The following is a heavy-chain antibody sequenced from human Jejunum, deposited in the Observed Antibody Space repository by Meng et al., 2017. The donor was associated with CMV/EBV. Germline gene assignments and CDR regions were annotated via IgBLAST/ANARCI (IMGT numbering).Heavy chain of an antibody. J-gene: IGHJ2*01. V-gene: IGHV3-9*03. Sequence: MHGVRRAPGKGLEWVSGISGDGATAAYGGSAKGRFTTSRDNAKKILYLQMNSLEPEDMAIYSCAKTTRKYSGSGTYFSTGWYFDLWGRGTLVTVSS. CDR2: ISGDGATA. D-gene: IGHD3-10*01. CDR3: AKTTRKYSGSGTYFSTGWYFDL.